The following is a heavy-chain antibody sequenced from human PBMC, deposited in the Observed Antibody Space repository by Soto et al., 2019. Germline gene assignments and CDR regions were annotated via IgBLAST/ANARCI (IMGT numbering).Heavy chain of an antibody. CDR2: ISGSGGST. D-gene: IGHD2-2*01. Sequence: GGSLRLSCAASGFAFSSYATSWIRQAPGKGLEWVSAISGSGGSTYYADSVKGRFTISRDNSKNTLYLQMNSLRAADTAVYYCAKEDILVVPAAIGHWCQGILVTVS. CDR1: GFAFSSYA. CDR3: AKEDILVVPAAIGH. J-gene: IGHJ4*02. V-gene: IGHV3-23*01.